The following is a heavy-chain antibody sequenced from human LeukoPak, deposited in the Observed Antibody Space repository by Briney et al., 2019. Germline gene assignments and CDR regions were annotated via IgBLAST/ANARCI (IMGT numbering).Heavy chain of an antibody. V-gene: IGHV3-66*02. CDR3: ARGGGGNYRDY. D-gene: IGHD1-26*01. CDR2: IYSGGTT. J-gene: IGHJ4*02. CDR1: GFTVSSSY. Sequence: GGSLRLSCAASGFTVSSSYMSWVRQAPGKGLERVSVIYSGGTTYYADSVKGRFTISRDNSKNTLYLQMNSLRVEDTAVYYCARGGGGNYRDYWGQGTLVTVSS.